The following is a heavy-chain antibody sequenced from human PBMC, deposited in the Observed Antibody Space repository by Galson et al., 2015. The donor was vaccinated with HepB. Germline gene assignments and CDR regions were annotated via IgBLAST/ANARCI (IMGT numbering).Heavy chain of an antibody. Sequence: SVKVSCKASGGTFSSYAISWVRQAPGQGLEWMGRIIPILGIANYAQKFQGRVTITADKSTSTAYMELSSLRSEDTAVYYCARDRFQRTHAQIDYWGQGTLVTVSS. CDR2: IIPILGIA. V-gene: IGHV1-69*04. D-gene: IGHD1-14*01. CDR1: GGTFSSYA. J-gene: IGHJ4*02. CDR3: ARDRFQRTHAQIDY.